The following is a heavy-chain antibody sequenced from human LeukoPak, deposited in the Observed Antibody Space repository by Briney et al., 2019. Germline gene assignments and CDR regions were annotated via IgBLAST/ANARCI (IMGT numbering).Heavy chain of an antibody. CDR3: AKDSTTGIDY. J-gene: IGHJ4*02. D-gene: IGHD1-1*01. CDR1: GFTFDDYA. CDR2: ISWNSGSI. Sequence: PGGSLRLSCAASGFTFDDYAMHWVRQAPGKGLEWVSGISWNSGSIGYADSVKGRFTISRDNAKNSLYLQMNSLRAEDTALYYCAKDSTTGIDYWDQGTLVTVSS. V-gene: IGHV3-9*01.